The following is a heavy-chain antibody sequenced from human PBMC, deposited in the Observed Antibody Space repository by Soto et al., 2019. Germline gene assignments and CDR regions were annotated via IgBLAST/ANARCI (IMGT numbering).Heavy chain of an antibody. Sequence: EVQVVESGGGLVQPGDSLRLSCAASGFTIGAYGLHWVRQAPGKALEYISAISSYGGNIYYANSVKGRFTISRDNSKNTLYLQMGSLRAEDMGVYYCARDVGSGNYYKGVYYYDYMDVWGKGTTVTVSS. CDR1: GFTIGAYG. J-gene: IGHJ6*03. CDR3: ARDVGSGNYYKGVYYYDYMDV. D-gene: IGHD3-10*01. V-gene: IGHV3-64*01. CDR2: ISSYGGNI.